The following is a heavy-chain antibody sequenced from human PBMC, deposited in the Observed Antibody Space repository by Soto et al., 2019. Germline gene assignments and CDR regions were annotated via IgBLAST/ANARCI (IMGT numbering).Heavy chain of an antibody. V-gene: IGHV3-9*01. D-gene: IGHD3-16*01. J-gene: IGHJ4*02. CDR2: ISWNSGSI. CDR1: GFTFDDYA. Sequence: EVQLVESGGGLVQPGRSLRLSCAASGFTFDDYAMHWVRQAPGKGLEWVSGISWNSGSIGYADSVKGRFTISGDNAKNSLYLQMNSLRAEDTALYYCEKDIGGVLTFDYWGQGTLVTVSS. CDR3: EKDIGGVLTFDY.